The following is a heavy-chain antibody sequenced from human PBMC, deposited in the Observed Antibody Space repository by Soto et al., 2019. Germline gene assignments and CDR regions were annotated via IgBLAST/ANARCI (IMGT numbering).Heavy chain of an antibody. CDR2: ISYDGSNK. J-gene: IGHJ4*02. CDR3: ARPTYDILTGYRYYFDY. D-gene: IGHD3-9*01. Sequence: GGSLRLSCAASGFTFSSYAMHWVRQAPGKGLEWVAVISYDGSNKYYADSVKGRFTISRDNPKNTLYLQMNSLRAEDTAVYYCARPTYDILTGYRYYFDYWGQGTLVTVSS. CDR1: GFTFSSYA. V-gene: IGHV3-30-3*01.